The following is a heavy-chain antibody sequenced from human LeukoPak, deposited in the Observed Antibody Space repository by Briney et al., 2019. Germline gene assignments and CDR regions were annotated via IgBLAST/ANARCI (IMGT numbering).Heavy chain of an antibody. J-gene: IGHJ6*02. CDR3: AREVDTAMVTVGGRYYYYGMDI. V-gene: IGHV1-69*04. CDR1: GYSFTGYY. D-gene: IGHD5-18*01. Sequence: SVKVSCKASGYSFTGYYLHWVRQAPGQGLEWMGRIIPILGIANYAQKFQGRVTITSDKSTSTAYMELSSLRSEDTAVYYCAREVDTAMVTVGGRYYYYGMDIWGQGTTVTVSS. CDR2: IIPILGIA.